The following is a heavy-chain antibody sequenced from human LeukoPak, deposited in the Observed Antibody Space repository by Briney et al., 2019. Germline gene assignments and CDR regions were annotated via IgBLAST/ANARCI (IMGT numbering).Heavy chain of an antibody. D-gene: IGHD1-1*01. CDR2: TSSDLNVK. V-gene: IGHV3-30*18. CDR1: GFTFRNYV. J-gene: IGHJ6*02. CDR3: AKGELEPAFYYYGMDV. Sequence: PGGSLRLSCAASGFTFRNYVIHWVRQAPGKGLEWVAVTSSDLNVKLYADSVKGRFTISRDNSRSTLYLQMNSLRAEDTAVYYCAKGELEPAFYYYGMDVWGQGTTVTVSS.